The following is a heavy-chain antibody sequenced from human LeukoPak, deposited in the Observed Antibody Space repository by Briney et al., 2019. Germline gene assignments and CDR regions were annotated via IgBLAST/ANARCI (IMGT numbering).Heavy chain of an antibody. J-gene: IGHJ4*02. D-gene: IGHD5-24*01. CDR3: ARASFQRWLQLGGD. CDR2: ISSSSTI. Sequence: GGSLTLSCTASGFTFSTYSMNWVRQAPGKGLEWVSYISSSSTIYYADSVKGRFTISRDNAKNSLYLQMNSLRDGDTAVYYCARASFQRWLQLGGDWGQGALVTVSS. CDR1: GFTFSTYS. V-gene: IGHV3-48*02.